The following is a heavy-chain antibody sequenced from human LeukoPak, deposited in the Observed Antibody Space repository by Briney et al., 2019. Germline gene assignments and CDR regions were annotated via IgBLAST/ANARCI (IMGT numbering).Heavy chain of an antibody. D-gene: IGHD6-6*01. Sequence: GGSLRLSCAASGFTFSSYAMHWVRQAPGKGLEWVSLINGSGGSTYYADSVKGRFTISRDNSRNTLYLQMNSLRAEDTAVYYCAKADYSSSSGYYYYGIDFRGQGTTVTVSS. CDR1: GFTFSSYA. J-gene: IGHJ6*02. CDR3: AKADYSSSSGYYYYGIDF. V-gene: IGHV3-23*01. CDR2: INGSGGST.